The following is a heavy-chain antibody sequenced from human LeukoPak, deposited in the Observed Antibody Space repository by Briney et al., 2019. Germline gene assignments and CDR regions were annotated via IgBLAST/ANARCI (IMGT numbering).Heavy chain of an antibody. CDR2: IRHDGSNK. V-gene: IGHV3-30*02. CDR1: GFTFSSYG. J-gene: IGHJ4*02. Sequence: GGSLRLSCAASGFTFSSYGMHWVRQAPGKGLEWVAFIRHDGSNKYYADSVKGRFTISRDNSKNTLYLQMNSLRAEDTAVYYCAKDIKATVTTHLDYWGQGTLVTVSS. CDR3: AKDIKATVTTHLDY. D-gene: IGHD4-17*01.